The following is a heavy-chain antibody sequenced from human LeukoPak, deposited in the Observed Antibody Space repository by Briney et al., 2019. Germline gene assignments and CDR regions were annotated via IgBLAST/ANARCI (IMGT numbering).Heavy chain of an antibody. CDR1: GFTVSNNY. CDR2: ISYDGSNK. D-gene: IGHD3-22*01. Sequence: GGSLRLSCAASGFTVSNNYMSWVRQAPGKGLEWVAVISYDGSNKYYADSVKGRFTISRDNSKNTLYLQMNSLRAEDTAVYYCAKDASTYYDSSGYEPYYYGMDVWGQGTTVTVSS. V-gene: IGHV3-30*18. CDR3: AKDASTYYDSSGYEPYYYGMDV. J-gene: IGHJ6*02.